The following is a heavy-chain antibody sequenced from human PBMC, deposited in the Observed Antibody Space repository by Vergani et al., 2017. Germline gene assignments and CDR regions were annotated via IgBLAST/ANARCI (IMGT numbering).Heavy chain of an antibody. J-gene: IGHJ6*03. CDR1: GYTFTSYG. D-gene: IGHD3-3*01. CDR3: ARLYYYFWIGYYVSSYYYYFMDV. CDR2: ISAYNGNT. Sequence: QVQLVQSGAEVKKPGASVKVSCKASGYTFTSYGISWVRQAPGQGLEWMGWISAYNGNTNYAQKLQGRVTMTTDTSTSTAYMELRSLRSDDTAVYYCARLYYYFWIGYYVSSYYYYFMDVWSKGRTVTVSS. V-gene: IGHV1-18*04.